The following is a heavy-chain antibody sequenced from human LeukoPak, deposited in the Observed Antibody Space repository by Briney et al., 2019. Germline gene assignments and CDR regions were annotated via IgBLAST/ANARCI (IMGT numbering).Heavy chain of an antibody. CDR3: TTEFRFGELILDY. D-gene: IGHD3-10*01. J-gene: IGHJ4*02. CDR1: GFTFSNYA. CDR2: IKSKTDGGTT. Sequence: PGGSLRLSCAASGFTFSNYAMSWVRQAPGKGLEWVGRIKSKTDGGTTDYAAPVTGRLTISRDDSKNTLYLQMNSLKTEDTAVYYCTTEFRFGELILDYWGQGTLVTVSS. V-gene: IGHV3-15*01.